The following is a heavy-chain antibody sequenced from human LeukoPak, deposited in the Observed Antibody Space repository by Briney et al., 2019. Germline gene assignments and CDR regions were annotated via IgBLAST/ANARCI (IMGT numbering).Heavy chain of an antibody. Sequence: GGTLRLSCAASGFTFSSYGMSWVRQAPGKGLEWVAFIRYDGSNKYYADSVKGRFTISRDNSKNTLYLQMNSLRAEDTAVYYCAKISGLLFDYWGQGTLVTVSS. CDR2: IRYDGSNK. D-gene: IGHD1-26*01. CDR3: AKISGLLFDY. V-gene: IGHV3-30*02. CDR1: GFTFSSYG. J-gene: IGHJ4*02.